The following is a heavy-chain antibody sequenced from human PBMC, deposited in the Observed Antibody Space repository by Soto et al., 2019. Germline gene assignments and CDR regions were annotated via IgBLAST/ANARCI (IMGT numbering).Heavy chain of an antibody. CDR1: SGSISTSNW. D-gene: IGHD6-6*01. CDR3: ARTYSGSSFFDI. CDR2: IYHSGST. Sequence: QVQVQESGPGLVKPSGTLSLTCAVSSGSISTSNWWSWVRQPPGKGLEWIGEIYHSGSTNYNPSLKSRVTMTVDKSKNQLSLNLSSVTAADTAVYFCARTYSGSSFFDIWGQGTMVTVSS. J-gene: IGHJ3*02. V-gene: IGHV4-4*02.